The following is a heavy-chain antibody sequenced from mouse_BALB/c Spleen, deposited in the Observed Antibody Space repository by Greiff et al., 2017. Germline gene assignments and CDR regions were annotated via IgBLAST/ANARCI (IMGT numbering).Heavy chain of an antibody. D-gene: IGHD2-14*01. Sequence: ESGPGLVKPSQSLSLTCSVTGYSITSGYYWNWIRQFPGNKLEWMGYISYDGSNNYNPSLKNRISITRDTSKNQFFLKLNSVTTEDTATYYCARVYRYDRAWFAYWGQGTLVTVSA. V-gene: IGHV3-6*02. CDR3: ARVYRYDRAWFAY. CDR2: ISYDGSN. J-gene: IGHJ3*01. CDR1: GYSITSGYY.